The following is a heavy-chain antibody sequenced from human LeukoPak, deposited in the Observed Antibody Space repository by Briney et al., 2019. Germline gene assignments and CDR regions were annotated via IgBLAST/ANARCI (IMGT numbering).Heavy chain of an antibody. D-gene: IGHD3-3*01. CDR2: IYYSGST. Sequence: SETLSLTCTVPGGSISSYYWSWIRQPPGKGLEWIGYIYYSGSTNYNPSLKSRVTISVDTSKNQFSLKLSSVTAADTAVYYCARFSADYDFWSGYNPDCMDVWGKGTTVTVSS. J-gene: IGHJ6*03. CDR1: GGSISSYY. CDR3: ARFSADYDFWSGYNPDCMDV. V-gene: IGHV4-59*01.